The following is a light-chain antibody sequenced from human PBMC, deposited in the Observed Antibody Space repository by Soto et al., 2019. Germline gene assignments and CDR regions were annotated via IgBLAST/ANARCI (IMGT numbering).Light chain of an antibody. V-gene: IGKV3-15*01. CDR3: QQYDNWPWT. J-gene: IGKJ1*01. CDR1: QTISGT. CDR2: GAS. Sequence: EIVMTQSPATLSVSPGGRATLSCRASQTISGTLAWYQQKPGQAPRLLIHGASTRAPGFPARFSGSGSGTDFTLTISSLQSEDFAVYYCQQYDNWPWTFGQGTKVDIK.